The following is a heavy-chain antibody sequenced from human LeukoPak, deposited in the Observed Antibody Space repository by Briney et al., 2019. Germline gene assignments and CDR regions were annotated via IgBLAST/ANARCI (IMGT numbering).Heavy chain of an antibody. CDR3: AKDWRDYGDFHAFDM. CDR1: GFTFRIYA. Sequence: PGGSLRLSCAASGFTFRIYAMNWVRQAPGKGLEWVSSISVNGDDTYYADSVKGRSTISRDNSKNTLYLQMNSLRAEDTAMYYCAKDWRDYGDFHAFDMWGQGTMVTVSS. CDR2: ISVNGDDT. D-gene: IGHD4-17*01. J-gene: IGHJ3*02. V-gene: IGHV3-23*01.